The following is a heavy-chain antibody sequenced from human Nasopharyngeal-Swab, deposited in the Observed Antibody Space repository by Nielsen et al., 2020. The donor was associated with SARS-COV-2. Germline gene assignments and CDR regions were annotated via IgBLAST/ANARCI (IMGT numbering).Heavy chain of an antibody. Sequence: SVKVSCKASGGTFSSYAISWVRQAPGQGLEWMGGIIPIFGTANYAQKFQGRVTITADESTSTAYMELSSLRSEDTAVYYCARGVVVVPAAIIYYYYYYMDVWGKGTTVTVSS. CDR2: IIPIFGTA. V-gene: IGHV1-69*13. CDR3: ARGVVVVPAAIIYYYYYYMDV. D-gene: IGHD2-2*01. CDR1: GGTFSSYA. J-gene: IGHJ6*03.